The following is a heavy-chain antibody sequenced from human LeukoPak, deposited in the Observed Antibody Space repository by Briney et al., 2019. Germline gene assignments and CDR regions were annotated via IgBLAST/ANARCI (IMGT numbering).Heavy chain of an antibody. D-gene: IGHD2-2*01. CDR2: ISSSGRTI. CDR1: TFTFSGYY. Sequence: GGSLRLSCSASTFTFSGYYMSWIRQAPGKGLDWVSYISSSGRTIYYADSVKGRFTISRDNAKNSLYLQMNSLRAEDTAVYYCGKVHLPAAPIPYYFDYWGQGNLVTVSS. V-gene: IGHV3-11*01. CDR3: GKVHLPAAPIPYYFDY. J-gene: IGHJ4*02.